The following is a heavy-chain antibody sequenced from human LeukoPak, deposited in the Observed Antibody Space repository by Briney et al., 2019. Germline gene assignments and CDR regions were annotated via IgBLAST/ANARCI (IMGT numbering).Heavy chain of an antibody. CDR2: INHSGST. Sequence: SETLSLTCAVYGGSFSGYYWSWIRQPPGKGLEWIGEINHSGSTNYNPSLKSRVTISVDTSKNQFSLKLSSVTAADTAVYYCARVWYDFWGRTYYFDYWGQGTLVTVSS. J-gene: IGHJ4*02. V-gene: IGHV4-34*01. D-gene: IGHD3-3*01. CDR1: GGSFSGYY. CDR3: ARVWYDFWGRTYYFDY.